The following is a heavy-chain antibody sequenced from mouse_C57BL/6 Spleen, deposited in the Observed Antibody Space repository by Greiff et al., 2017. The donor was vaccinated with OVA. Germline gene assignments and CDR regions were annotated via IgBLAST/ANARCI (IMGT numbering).Heavy chain of an antibody. V-gene: IGHV5-6*01. CDR2: ISSGGSYT. CDR3: ARKGVTTVVGAMDY. Sequence: EVQLVESGGDLVKPGGSLKLSCAASGFTFSSYGMSWVRQTPDKRLEWVATISSGGSYTYYPDSVKGRFTISRDNAKNTLYLQMSSLKSEDTAMYYCARKGVTTVVGAMDYWGQGTSVTVSS. D-gene: IGHD1-1*01. CDR1: GFTFSSYG. J-gene: IGHJ4*01.